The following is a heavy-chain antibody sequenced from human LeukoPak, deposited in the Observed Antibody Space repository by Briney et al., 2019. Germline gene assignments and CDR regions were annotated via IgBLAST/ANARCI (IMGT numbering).Heavy chain of an antibody. Sequence: PSETLSLTCTVSGGSISSSSYYWGWIRQPPGKGLEWIGSIYYSGSTYYNPSLKSRVTTSVDTSKNQFSLKLTSVTAADTAVYYCARLPTTATPSLRCYTHYMDVWGKGTTVTVSS. V-gene: IGHV4-39*01. CDR3: ARLPTTATPSLRCYTHYMDV. CDR1: GGSISSSSYY. J-gene: IGHJ6*03. D-gene: IGHD4-17*01. CDR2: IYYSGST.